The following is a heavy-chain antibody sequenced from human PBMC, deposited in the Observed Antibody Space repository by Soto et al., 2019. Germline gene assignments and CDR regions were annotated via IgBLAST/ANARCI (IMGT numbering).Heavy chain of an antibody. CDR2: LHSDVST. Sequence: SGGSLRLSCAVSGFTVSRNSITWVRQAPGQGLEWVSVLHSDVSTYYVDSVKGRFVISRDNSKNTVYLQMNSLRAEDTAIYYCARELGGSWYNWFDPWGQGTLVTVSS. V-gene: IGHV3-53*01. CDR1: GFTVSRNS. D-gene: IGHD2-15*01. CDR3: ARELGGSWYNWFDP. J-gene: IGHJ5*02.